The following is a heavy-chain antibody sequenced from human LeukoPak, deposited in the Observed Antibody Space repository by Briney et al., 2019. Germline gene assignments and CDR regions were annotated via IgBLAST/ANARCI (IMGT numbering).Heavy chain of an antibody. D-gene: IGHD1-26*01. CDR2: ISGSSGST. Sequence: PGGSLRLSCAASGFTFTSYAMSWVRQAPGKGLEWVSGISGSSGSTSYADSVKGRFTISRDNSKNTLYLQMNSLRVEDTAVYYCAKARLVGHFYGLDVWGHGTTGTVSS. CDR1: GFTFTSYA. J-gene: IGHJ6*02. V-gene: IGHV3-23*01. CDR3: AKARLVGHFYGLDV.